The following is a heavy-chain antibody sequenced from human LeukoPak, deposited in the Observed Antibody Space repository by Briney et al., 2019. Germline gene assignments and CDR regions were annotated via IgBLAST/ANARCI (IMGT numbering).Heavy chain of an antibody. CDR2: ISRSGST. Sequence: PSETLSLTWDVSDYSISSGYYWAWIRQPPGKGLEWIGSISRSGSTYYNPSLKSRLTMSVDTSNNQFSLNLRSVTAADTAVYYCARLLAYGVRNFDYWGQGTLVTVSS. CDR1: DYSISSGYY. CDR3: ARLLAYGVRNFDY. D-gene: IGHD4-17*01. V-gene: IGHV4-38-2*01. J-gene: IGHJ4*02.